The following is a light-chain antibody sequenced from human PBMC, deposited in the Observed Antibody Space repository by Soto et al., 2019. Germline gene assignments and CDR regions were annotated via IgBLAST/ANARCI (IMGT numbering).Light chain of an antibody. J-gene: IGLJ2*01. V-gene: IGLV2-14*01. CDR1: SSDVGDYNY. Sequence: QSALTQPASVSGSPGQSITISCTGSSSDVGDYNYVSWYQQHPDKAPKLMIYDVSNRPSGVSDRFSGSKSGNTASLTISGLQAADEADYHCSSYSSSSTSVLFGGGTKLTVL. CDR3: SSYSSSSTSVL. CDR2: DVS.